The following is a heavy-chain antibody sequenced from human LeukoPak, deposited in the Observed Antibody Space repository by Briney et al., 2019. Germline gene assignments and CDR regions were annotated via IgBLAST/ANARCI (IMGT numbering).Heavy chain of an antibody. CDR3: ARDSGRDGYKPFDY. CDR2: ISSSSSAI. V-gene: IGHV3-48*04. J-gene: IGHJ4*02. CDR1: GFTFRSYS. D-gene: IGHD5-24*01. Sequence: GGSLRLSCAASGFTFRSYSMNWVRQAPGMGLEWVSYISSSSSAIYYADSVKGRFTISRDNAKNTLYLQMNSLRAEDTAVYYCARDSGRDGYKPFDYWGQGTLVTVSS.